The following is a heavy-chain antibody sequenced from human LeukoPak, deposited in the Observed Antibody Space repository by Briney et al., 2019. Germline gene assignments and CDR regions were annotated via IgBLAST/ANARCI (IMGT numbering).Heavy chain of an antibody. CDR1: GFTVSSNY. D-gene: IGHD2-21*01. CDR3: ARDSQLQYFQH. V-gene: IGHV3-53*01. CDR2: IYSGGST. J-gene: IGHJ1*01. Sequence: PGGSLRLSCAASGFTVSSNYMSWVRQAPGKGLEWVSVIYSGGSTYYADSAKGRFTISRDNSKNTLYLQMNSLRAEDTAVYYCARDSQLQYFQHWGQGTLVTVSS.